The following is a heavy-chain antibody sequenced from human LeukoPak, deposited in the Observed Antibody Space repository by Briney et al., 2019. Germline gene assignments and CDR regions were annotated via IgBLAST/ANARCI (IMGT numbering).Heavy chain of an antibody. CDR3: ARDFPPGYSSSWTGPWDY. CDR1: GFTFSSYA. CDR2: ISAQTSTI. V-gene: IGHV3-21*01. J-gene: IGHJ4*02. Sequence: PGGSLRLSCAASGFTFSSYAMSWVRQAPGKGLEWVSSISAQTSTIYYADSVKGRFTISRDNAKNSLHLQMNSLRVEDTAVYYCARDFPPGYSSSWTGPWDYWGQGTLVTVSS. D-gene: IGHD6-13*01.